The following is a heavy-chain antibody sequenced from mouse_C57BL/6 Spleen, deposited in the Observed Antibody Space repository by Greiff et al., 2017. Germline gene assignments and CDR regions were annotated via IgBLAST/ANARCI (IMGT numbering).Heavy chain of an antibody. V-gene: IGHV1-81*01. CDR2: IYPRSGNT. Sequence: VQLQQSGAELARPGASVKLSCKASGYTFTSYGISWVKQRTGKGLEWIGEIYPRSGNTYYNEKFKGKATLTADKSSSTAYMELRGLNSEDSAVSCCARRYYDYDVGPWFAYWGQGTLVTVSA. D-gene: IGHD2-4*01. CDR3: ARRYYDYDVGPWFAY. J-gene: IGHJ3*01. CDR1: GYTFTSYG.